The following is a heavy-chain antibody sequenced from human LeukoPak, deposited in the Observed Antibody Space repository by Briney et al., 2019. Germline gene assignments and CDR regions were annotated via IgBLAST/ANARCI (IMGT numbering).Heavy chain of an antibody. CDR2: INHSGST. D-gene: IGHD3-3*01. J-gene: IGHJ4*02. V-gene: IGHV4-34*01. CDR1: GGSFSGYY. CDR3: ASRDFWSGFDY. Sequence: SETLSLTCAVYGGSFSGYYWSWIRKPPGKGLEWIGEINHSGSTNYNPSLKSRVTISVDTSKNQFSLKLSSVTAADTAVYYCASRDFWSGFDYWGQGTLVTVSS.